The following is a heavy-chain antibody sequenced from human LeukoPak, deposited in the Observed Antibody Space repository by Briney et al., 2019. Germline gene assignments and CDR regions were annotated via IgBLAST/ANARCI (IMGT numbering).Heavy chain of an antibody. D-gene: IGHD4-17*01. J-gene: IGHJ5*02. CDR2: IYYSGST. CDR3: ARALLRPWFDP. CDR1: GFSLSDYG. V-gene: IGHV4-59*01. Sequence: GSLRLSCSASGFSLSDYGMSWVRQAPGKGLEWIGYIYYSGSTNYNPSLKSRVTISVDTSKNQFSLKLSSVTAADTAVYYCARALLRPWFDPWGQGTLVAVSS.